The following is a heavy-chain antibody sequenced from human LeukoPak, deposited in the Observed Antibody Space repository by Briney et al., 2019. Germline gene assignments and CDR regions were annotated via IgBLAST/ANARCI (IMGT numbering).Heavy chain of an antibody. Sequence: ASVKVSCKASGYTFTGYYMHWVRQAPGQGLEWMGWMNPNSGGTNFAQMFQGRVTMTRDTSISTAYMELSSLRSEDTAVYYCARESPSGYVDYWGQGTLVTVSS. CDR3: ARESPSGYVDY. D-gene: IGHD3-3*01. J-gene: IGHJ4*02. CDR1: GYTFTGYY. CDR2: MNPNSGGT. V-gene: IGHV1-2*02.